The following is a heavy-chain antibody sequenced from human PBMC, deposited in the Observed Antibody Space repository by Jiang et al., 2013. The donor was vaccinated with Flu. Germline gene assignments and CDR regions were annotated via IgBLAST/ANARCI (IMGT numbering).Heavy chain of an antibody. D-gene: IGHD1-14*01. J-gene: IGHJ6*04. V-gene: IGHV4-34*01. CDR3: ARRRIKYYYYGMDV. Sequence: LLKPSETLSLTCAVYGGSFSGYYWSWIRQPPGKGLEWIGEINHSGSTNYNPSLKSRVTISVDTSKNQFSLKLSSVTAADTAVYYCARRRIKYYYYGMDVWGKGTTVTVSS. CDR1: GGSFSGYY. CDR2: INHSGST.